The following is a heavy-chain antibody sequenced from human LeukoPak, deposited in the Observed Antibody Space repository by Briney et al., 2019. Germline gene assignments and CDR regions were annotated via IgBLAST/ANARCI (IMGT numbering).Heavy chain of an antibody. CDR3: AREGYDFWSGKYTNWFDP. CDR1: GFTFSSYG. Sequence: GGSLRLSCAASGFTFSSYGMHWVRQAPGKGLEWVAFIRYDGSNKYYADSVKGRFTISRDNSKNTLYLQMNSLRSEDTAVYYCAREGYDFWSGKYTNWFDPWGQGTLVTVSS. V-gene: IGHV3-30*02. D-gene: IGHD3-3*01. J-gene: IGHJ5*02. CDR2: IRYDGSNK.